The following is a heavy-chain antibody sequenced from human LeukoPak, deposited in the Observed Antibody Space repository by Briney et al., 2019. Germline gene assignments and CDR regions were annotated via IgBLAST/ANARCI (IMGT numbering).Heavy chain of an antibody. D-gene: IGHD6-19*01. CDR1: GFTFDDYA. CDR2: ISWNSGSI. CDR3: AKAGWQNWFDP. V-gene: IGHV3-9*01. J-gene: IGHJ5*02. Sequence: PGGPLRLSCAASGFTFDDYAMHWVRHAPGKGLEWVSGISWNSGSIGYADSVKGRFTIPRDNAKNSLYLQMNSLRAEDTALYYCAKAGWQNWFDPWGQGTLVTVSS.